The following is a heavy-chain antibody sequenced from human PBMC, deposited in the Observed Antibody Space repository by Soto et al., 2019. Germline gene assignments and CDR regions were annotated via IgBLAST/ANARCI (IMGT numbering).Heavy chain of an antibody. D-gene: IGHD3-10*01. V-gene: IGHV3-23*01. CDR2: INFSGSST. Sequence: EVQLLESGGGLVQPGGSLRLSCAASAFTFSSYAMSWVRQAPGKGLEWVSGINFSGSSTYYADSVKGRFTISRDNSKNTLYLQMNSLRAEDTAVYYCARGSQKEMWFGKNNWFDPWGQGTLVTVSS. J-gene: IGHJ5*02. CDR1: AFTFSSYA. CDR3: ARGSQKEMWFGKNNWFDP.